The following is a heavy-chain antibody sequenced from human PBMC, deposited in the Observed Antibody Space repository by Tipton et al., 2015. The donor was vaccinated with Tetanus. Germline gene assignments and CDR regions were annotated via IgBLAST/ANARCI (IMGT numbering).Heavy chain of an antibody. D-gene: IGHD2-21*02. Sequence: SLRLSCAASGFTLSRYTLNWVRPAPGKGLEWVSSISSSSRYIYYADSVKGRFTISRDNAKNSLYLQMISLRAEDTAVYSCVRGMAEASNCGGDCYSDYWGQGTLVTVSS. CDR1: GFTLSRYT. V-gene: IGHV3-21*01. CDR3: VRGMAEASNCGGDCYSDY. J-gene: IGHJ4*02. CDR2: ISSSSRYI.